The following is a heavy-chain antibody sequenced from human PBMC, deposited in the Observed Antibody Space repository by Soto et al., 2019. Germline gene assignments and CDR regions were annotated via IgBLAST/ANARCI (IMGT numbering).Heavy chain of an antibody. Sequence: GGSLRLSCAASGFTSSAYAMTWVRLAPGKGLEWVSTIVGSGTTCYGDSAKGRFTISRDDSKNTVYLQMSSLRVEDTAIYYCAKHWDCSASSCPTGHWFDPWGQGTLVTVSS. J-gene: IGHJ5*02. CDR3: AKHWDCSASSCPTGHWFDP. CDR2: IVGSGTT. D-gene: IGHD2-2*01. V-gene: IGHV3-23*05. CDR1: GFTSSAYA.